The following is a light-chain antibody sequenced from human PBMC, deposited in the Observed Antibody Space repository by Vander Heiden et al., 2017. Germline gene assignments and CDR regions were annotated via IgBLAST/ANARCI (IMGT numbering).Light chain of an antibody. J-gene: IGLJ3*02. CDR1: NLGTKS. V-gene: IGLV3-21*02. Sequence: SYVLTQPPSVSVAPGQTARITCGGNNLGTKSVHWYQQKPGQAPVLVVYDNSGRPSGIPERFSGSNSGNTATLTISRVEAGDEADYYCQVWDSSSDHWVFGGGTKLTVL. CDR3: QVWDSSSDHWV. CDR2: DNS.